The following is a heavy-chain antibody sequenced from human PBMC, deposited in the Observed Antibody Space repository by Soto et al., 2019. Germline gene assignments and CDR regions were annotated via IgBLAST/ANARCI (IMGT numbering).Heavy chain of an antibody. CDR2: IYYSGST. CDR3: ARQYSSSRKWFDP. CDR1: GGSISSGGYY. Sequence: QVQLQESGPGLVKPSQTLSLTWTVSGGSISSGGYYWSWIRQHPGKGLEWIGYIYYSGSTYYNPSLKSRVTISVDTSKNQFSLKLSSVTAADTAVYYCARQYSSSRKWFDPWGQGTLVTVSS. V-gene: IGHV4-31*02. J-gene: IGHJ5*02. D-gene: IGHD6-13*01.